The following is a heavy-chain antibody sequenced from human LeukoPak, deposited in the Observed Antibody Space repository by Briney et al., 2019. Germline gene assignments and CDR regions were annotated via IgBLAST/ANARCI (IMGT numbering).Heavy chain of an antibody. Sequence: GGSLRLSCAASGFTFSSYWMNWARQAPGKGLEWVASINHNGNVNYYVDYVKGRFTISRDNAKNSLYLQMSNLRAEYTAVYFCARGGGLDVWGQGATVTVSS. D-gene: IGHD3-16*01. J-gene: IGHJ6*02. CDR1: GFTFSSYW. CDR2: INHNGNVN. CDR3: ARGGGLDV. V-gene: IGHV3-7*03.